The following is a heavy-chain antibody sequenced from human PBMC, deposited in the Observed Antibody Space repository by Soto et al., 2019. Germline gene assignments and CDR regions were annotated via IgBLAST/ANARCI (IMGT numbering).Heavy chain of an antibody. V-gene: IGHV1-2*02. Sequence: ASVKVSCKASGYTFTGYYMHWVRQAPGQGLEWMGWINPNSGGTNYAQKFQGRVTMTRDTSISTAYMELSRLRSDDTAVYYCARVTYSYDSSGYLFDYWGQGTLVTVSS. J-gene: IGHJ4*02. CDR1: GYTFTGYY. CDR3: ARVTYSYDSSGYLFDY. D-gene: IGHD3-22*01. CDR2: INPNSGGT.